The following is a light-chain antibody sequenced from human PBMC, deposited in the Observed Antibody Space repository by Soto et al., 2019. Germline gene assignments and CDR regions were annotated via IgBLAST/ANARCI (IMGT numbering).Light chain of an antibody. CDR3: QQYNNWIT. J-gene: IGKJ5*01. Sequence: EIVMPQSPATLSVSPGESATLSCRASQSVSSNLAWYQQKPGQAPRLLIYGASTRATGIPARFSGSGSGTEFTLTISSLQSEDFAVYYCQQYNNWITFGQGTRLEIK. V-gene: IGKV3-15*01. CDR2: GAS. CDR1: QSVSSN.